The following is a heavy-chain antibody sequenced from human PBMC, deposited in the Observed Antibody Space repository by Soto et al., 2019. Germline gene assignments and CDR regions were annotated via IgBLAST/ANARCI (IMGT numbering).Heavy chain of an antibody. CDR3: ARGRGVLLFDY. J-gene: IGHJ4*02. Sequence: PSETLSLTCAVYGGSFSGYYWSWIRQPPGKRLEWIGEINHSGSTNYNPSLKSRVTISVDTSKNQFSLRLSSVTAADTAVYYCARGRGVLLFDYWGQGTLVTVSS. D-gene: IGHD3-10*01. CDR1: GGSFSGYY. V-gene: IGHV4-34*01. CDR2: INHSGST.